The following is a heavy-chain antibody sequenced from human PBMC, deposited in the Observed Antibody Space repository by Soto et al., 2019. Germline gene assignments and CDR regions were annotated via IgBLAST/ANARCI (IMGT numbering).Heavy chain of an antibody. CDR2: ISSGGDST. V-gene: IGHV3-21*06. D-gene: IGHD2-15*01. Sequence: EIQLVESGGDLVKSGGSLRLSCEASGFAFSSYTMNWVRQAPGKGLEWISSISSGGDSTDYADSVKGRFTVTRDSAKNSMFLQMHSLRVEHTAVYYCARDASLLVILDSWGQGTLVTVSS. CDR3: ARDASLLVILDS. J-gene: IGHJ5*02. CDR1: GFAFSSYT.